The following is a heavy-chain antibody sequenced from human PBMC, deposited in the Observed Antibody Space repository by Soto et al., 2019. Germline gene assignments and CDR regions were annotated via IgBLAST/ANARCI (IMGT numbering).Heavy chain of an antibody. CDR2: ISYDGSNK. CDR3: AKKPGAGLAYYYYYMDV. D-gene: IGHD1-26*01. Sequence: GGSLRLSCAASGFTFSSYGMHWVRQAPGKGLEWVAVISYDGSNKYYADSVKGRFTISRDNSKNTLYLQMNSLRAEDTAVYYCAKKPGAGLAYYYYYMDVWGKGTTVTVSS. J-gene: IGHJ6*03. V-gene: IGHV3-30*18. CDR1: GFTFSSYG.